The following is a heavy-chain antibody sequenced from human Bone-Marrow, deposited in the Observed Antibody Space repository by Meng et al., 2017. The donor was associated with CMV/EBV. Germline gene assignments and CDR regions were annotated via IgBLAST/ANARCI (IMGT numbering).Heavy chain of an antibody. V-gene: IGHV4-59*05. CDR1: RGSISDYY. Sequence: SETLSLTCTVSRGSISDYYWTWIRQPPGKGLEWIGSIYYSGSTYYNPSLKSRVTISVDTSKNQFSLKLSSVTAADTAVYYCARRGMRWAYYFDYWGQGTRVTVYS. D-gene: IGHD2-8*01. CDR3: ARRGMRWAYYFDY. J-gene: IGHJ4*02. CDR2: IYYSGST.